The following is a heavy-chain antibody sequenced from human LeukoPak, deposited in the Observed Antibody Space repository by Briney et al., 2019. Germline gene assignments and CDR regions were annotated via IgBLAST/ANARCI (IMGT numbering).Heavy chain of an antibody. J-gene: IGHJ4*02. V-gene: IGHV3-23*01. Sequence: GGPLRLSCIVSGFTFNIYGMSWVRQAPGKGLEWVSCFGGGDDIHYADSVKGRFTGYREDAKNTVYLQMNSLRVEDTAIYFCAKDATPRNRLWDHFDSWGQGTLVSVSS. CDR3: AKDATPRNRLWDHFDS. D-gene: IGHD2-21*01. CDR2: FGGGDDI. CDR1: GFTFNIYG.